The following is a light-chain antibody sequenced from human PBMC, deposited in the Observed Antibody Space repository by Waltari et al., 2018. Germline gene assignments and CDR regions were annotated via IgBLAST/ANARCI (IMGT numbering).Light chain of an antibody. V-gene: IGKV3-15*01. CDR2: GAS. CDR1: QNVNSN. Sequence: EVVMTQSPATLSVSPGERATLSCRASQNVNSNVAWYQQKPGQAPRLLIYGASSTATGIPARFSCSGSGTEFTLTISSLQSEDFAVYYCHQYNNWPPYTFGQGTKLEIK. J-gene: IGKJ2*01. CDR3: HQYNNWPPYT.